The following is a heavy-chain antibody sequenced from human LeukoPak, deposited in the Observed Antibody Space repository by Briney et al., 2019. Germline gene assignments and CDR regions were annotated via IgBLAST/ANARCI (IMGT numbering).Heavy chain of an antibody. Sequence: SETLSLTCTVSGGSISSYYWSWIRQPPGKGLEWIGYIYYSGSTNYDPSLKSRVTISVDTSKNQFSLKLSSVTAADTAVYYCARVDHYGSGSYYSPYFDYWGQGTLVTVSS. CDR2: IYYSGST. J-gene: IGHJ4*02. CDR1: GGSISSYY. D-gene: IGHD3-10*01. CDR3: ARVDHYGSGSYYSPYFDY. V-gene: IGHV4-59*01.